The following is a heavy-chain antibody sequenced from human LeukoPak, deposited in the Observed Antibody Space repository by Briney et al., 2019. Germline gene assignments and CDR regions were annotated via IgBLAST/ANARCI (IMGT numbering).Heavy chain of an antibody. CDR2: INPSGGST. Sequence: GASVRVSCKASGYTFTSYYMHWVRQAPGQGLEWMGIINPSGGSTSYAQKFQGRVTMTRDTSTSTVYMELSSLRSEDTAVYYCARAIPEYDFWSGYYVWGQGTLVTVSS. J-gene: IGHJ4*02. V-gene: IGHV1-46*01. D-gene: IGHD3-3*01. CDR1: GYTFTSYY. CDR3: ARAIPEYDFWSGYYV.